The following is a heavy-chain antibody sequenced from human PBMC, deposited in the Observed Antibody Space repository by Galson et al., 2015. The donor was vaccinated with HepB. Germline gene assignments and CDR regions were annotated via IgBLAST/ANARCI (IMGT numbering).Heavy chain of an antibody. J-gene: IGHJ4*02. V-gene: IGHV1-2*02. D-gene: IGHD7-27*01. CDR2: ISPDGGGT. CDR1: EYTFAGHY. Sequence: SVKVSCKASEYTFAGHYLHWVRQAPGQGLEWMVWISPDGGGTHYAQKFQGRVTMTRDTSRDTSISTVYMELSSLKSDDTAVYYCARDNNWGPDYWGQGTLVTVSS. CDR3: ARDNNWGPDY.